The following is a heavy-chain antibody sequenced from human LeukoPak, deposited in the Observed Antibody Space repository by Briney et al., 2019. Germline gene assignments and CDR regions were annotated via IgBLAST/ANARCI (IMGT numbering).Heavy chain of an antibody. CDR3: ARLRLTGFDY. CDR1: GFTFSSYA. CDR2: ISYDGSNK. J-gene: IGHJ4*02. Sequence: PGGSLRLSCAASGFTFSSYAMHWVRQAPGKGLEWVAVISYDGSNKYYADSVKGRFTISRDNAKNSLYLQMNSLRAEDTAVYYCARLRLTGFDYWGQGTLVTVSS. V-gene: IGHV3-30*04. D-gene: IGHD3-9*01.